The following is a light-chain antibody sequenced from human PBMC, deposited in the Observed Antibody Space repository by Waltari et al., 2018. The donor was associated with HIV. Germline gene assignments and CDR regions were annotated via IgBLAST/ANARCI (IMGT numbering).Light chain of an antibody. Sequence: DIVMTQSPDSLAVSLGERATINCRSRQSFLSTSDNKNYLAWYQQKPGQPPKLLISWASTRESGVPARFSCSGSGTDFTLTISSLQAEDVAVYYCQQYFTTPITFGQGTRLEIK. J-gene: IGKJ5*01. V-gene: IGKV4-1*01. CDR3: QQYFTTPIT. CDR1: QSFLSTSDNKNY. CDR2: WAS.